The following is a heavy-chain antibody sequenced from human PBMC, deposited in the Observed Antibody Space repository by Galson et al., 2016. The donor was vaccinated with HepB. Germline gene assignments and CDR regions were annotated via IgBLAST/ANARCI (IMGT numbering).Heavy chain of an antibody. J-gene: IGHJ5*02. Sequence: SVKVSCKASGYTFTSYGINWVRQAPGRGLEWMGWISASNGNTDFQQKFQDRISLTTDKSTSTAYMELRSLKSDETAMYYCARDQSSDWLTTNWFDPWGQGSLVIVSS. CDR1: GYTFTSYG. V-gene: IGHV1-18*04. CDR3: ARDQSSDWLTTNWFDP. CDR2: ISASNGNT. D-gene: IGHD3-9*01.